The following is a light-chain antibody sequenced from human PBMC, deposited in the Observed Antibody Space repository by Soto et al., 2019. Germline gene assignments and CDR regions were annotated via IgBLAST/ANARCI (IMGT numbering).Light chain of an antibody. CDR2: DAS. Sequence: EVVLTQSPDTLSLSPGERATLSCRASQSVSSFLAWYQQKPGQAPRLLIYDASNRATGIPARFSGSGSGTDFTLTISSLEPEDFAVYFCQQFSRPPLTFGGGTKVEI. J-gene: IGKJ4*01. V-gene: IGKV3-11*01. CDR1: QSVSSF. CDR3: QQFSRPPLT.